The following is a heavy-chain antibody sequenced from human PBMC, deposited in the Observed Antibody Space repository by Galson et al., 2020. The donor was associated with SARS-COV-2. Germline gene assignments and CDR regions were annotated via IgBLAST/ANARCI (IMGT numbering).Heavy chain of an antibody. CDR2: IKQDGTDR. D-gene: IGHD5-18*01. CDR3: ARDQDGYNDF. CDR1: GFTFSSYW. V-gene: IGHV3-7*01. J-gene: IGHJ4*02. Sequence: GESLKISCAASGFTFSSYWMSWVRQAPGKGLQWVANIKQDGTDRYYADFVKGRFTIYSDYAKNSLYLQMNSLRVEDTAVYYCARDQDGYNDFWGRGTLVTVSS.